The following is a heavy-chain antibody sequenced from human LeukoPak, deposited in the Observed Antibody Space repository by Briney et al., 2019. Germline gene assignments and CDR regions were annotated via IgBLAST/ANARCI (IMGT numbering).Heavy chain of an antibody. J-gene: IGHJ4*02. V-gene: IGHV4-59*08. Sequence: SETLSLTCTVSGGSISSYYWSWIRQPPGKGLEWIGYIYYSGTTNYNPSLKSRLTISVDTSMNQFSLQLTSVTAADTAVYFCAGQNPSAAGQGLDYWGQGTLVTVSS. CDR3: AGQNPSAAGQGLDY. CDR1: GGSISSYY. CDR2: IYYSGTT. D-gene: IGHD6-13*01.